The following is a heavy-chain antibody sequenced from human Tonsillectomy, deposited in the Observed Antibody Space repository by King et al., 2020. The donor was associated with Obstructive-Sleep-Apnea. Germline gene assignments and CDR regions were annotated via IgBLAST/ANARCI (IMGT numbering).Heavy chain of an antibody. D-gene: IGHD6-25*01. V-gene: IGHV4-59*08. CDR3: ARHKAQRENCPFDY. CDR2: MCYSGST. CDR1: GGSISSFY. Sequence: VQLQESGPGLVKPSETLSLTCTVSGGSISSFYWSWIRQPPGKGLEWIGYMCYSGSTNYNPSLKSRVTISVDTSKNQFSLKLSSVTAADTAVYYCARHKAQRENCPFDYWGQGTLVTVSS. J-gene: IGHJ4*02.